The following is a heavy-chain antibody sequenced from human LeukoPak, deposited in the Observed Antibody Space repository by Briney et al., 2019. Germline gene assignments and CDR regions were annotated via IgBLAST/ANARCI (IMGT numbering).Heavy chain of an antibody. D-gene: IGHD3/OR15-3a*01. CDR1: GYNFNTFW. V-gene: IGHV5-51*01. CDR2: IYPGDSDT. CDR3: ARIRRGFYQRTGPFDY. Sequence: GESLKISCKGSGYNFNTFWIGWVRQVPGEGLEWMGIIYPGDSDTRYSPSFQGQVSISADKSINTAFLQWTSLQASDTAVYYCARIRRGFYQRTGPFDYWGQGTLVTVSS. J-gene: IGHJ4*02.